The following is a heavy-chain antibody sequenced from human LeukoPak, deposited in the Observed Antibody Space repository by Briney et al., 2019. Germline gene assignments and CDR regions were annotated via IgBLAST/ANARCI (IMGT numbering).Heavy chain of an antibody. V-gene: IGHV1-2*02. CDR3: ARPNSGYGEDAFDI. CDR1: GYTFTGYY. J-gene: IGHJ3*02. D-gene: IGHD3-22*01. Sequence: ASVKVSCKASGYTFTGYYMHWVRQAPGQGLEWMGCINHDSGGTNYALKFQGRVTMTRDTSISTAYMELSRLRSEDTAVYYCARPNSGYGEDAFDIWGQGTMVIVSS. CDR2: INHDSGGT.